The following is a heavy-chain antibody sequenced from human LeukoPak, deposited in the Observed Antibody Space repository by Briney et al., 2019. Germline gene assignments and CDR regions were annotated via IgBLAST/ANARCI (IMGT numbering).Heavy chain of an antibody. CDR2: INPNSGGT. Sequence: GASVKVSCKASGYTFTGYYKHWVRQAPGQGLEWMGWINPNSGGTNYAQKFQGRVTMTRDTSISAAYMELSRLRSDDTAVYYCARAWDYYDSSGYLALDIWGQGTMVTVSS. J-gene: IGHJ3*02. D-gene: IGHD3-22*01. CDR1: GYTFTGYY. CDR3: ARAWDYYDSSGYLALDI. V-gene: IGHV1-2*02.